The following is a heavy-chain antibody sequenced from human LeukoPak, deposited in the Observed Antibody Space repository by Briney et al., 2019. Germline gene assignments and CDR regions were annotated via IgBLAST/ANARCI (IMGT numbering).Heavy chain of an antibody. V-gene: IGHV4-61*02. D-gene: IGHD1-20*01. CDR2: IYTSGST. J-gene: IGHJ5*02. CDR1: GGSISSGSYY. CDR3: ASGAVTGNNWFDP. Sequence: SETLSLTCTVSGGSISSGSYYWSWIRQPAGKGLEWIGRIYTSGSTNYNPSLKSRVTISVDTSKNQFSLKLSSVTAADTAVYYCASGAVTGNNWFDPWGQGTLVTVSS.